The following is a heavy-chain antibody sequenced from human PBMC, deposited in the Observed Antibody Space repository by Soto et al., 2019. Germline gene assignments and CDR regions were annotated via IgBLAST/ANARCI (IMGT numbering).Heavy chain of an antibody. CDR3: VRYGDIVATIEFYYYYYGMDV. CDR1: GRSISSSSYY. Sequence: SETLSLTCTVSGRSISSSSYYWGWIRQPPGKGLEWIGSIYYSGSTYYNPSLKSRVTISVDTSKNHFSLKLSSVTAADTAVYFCVRYGDIVATIEFYYYYYGMDVWGQGTTVT. D-gene: IGHD5-12*01. V-gene: IGHV4-39*01. CDR2: IYYSGST. J-gene: IGHJ6*02.